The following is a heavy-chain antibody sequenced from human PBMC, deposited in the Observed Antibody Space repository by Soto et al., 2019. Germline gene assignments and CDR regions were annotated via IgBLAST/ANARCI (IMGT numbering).Heavy chain of an antibody. D-gene: IGHD2-2*01. Sequence: GGSLRLSCAASGFTFSSYAMSWVRQAPGKGLEWVSAISGSGGSTYYADSVKGRFTISRDNSKNTLYLQMNSLRAEDTAVYYCAKDQLHVVVPAAIGYWGQGTLVTVSS. CDR2: ISGSGGST. J-gene: IGHJ4*02. CDR1: GFTFSSYA. V-gene: IGHV3-23*01. CDR3: AKDQLHVVVPAAIGY.